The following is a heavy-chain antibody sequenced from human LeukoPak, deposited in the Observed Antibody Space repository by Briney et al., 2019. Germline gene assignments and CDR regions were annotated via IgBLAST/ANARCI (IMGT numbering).Heavy chain of an antibody. CDR1: GGSISSGGYS. V-gene: IGHV4-30-2*01. J-gene: IGHJ4*02. CDR2: IYHSGST. D-gene: IGHD4-23*01. CDR3: ARGGYGGNSEGFDY. Sequence: SQTLSLTCAVSGGSISSGGYSWSWLRQPPGTGLEWFGYIYHSGSTYYNPSLKSRVTISVDRSKNQFSLKLSSVTAADTAVYYCARGGYGGNSEGFDYWGQGTLVTVSS.